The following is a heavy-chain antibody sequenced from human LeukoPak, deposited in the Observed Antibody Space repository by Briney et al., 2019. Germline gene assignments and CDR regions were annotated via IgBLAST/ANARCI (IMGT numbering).Heavy chain of an antibody. CDR1: GGSISSSSYY. J-gene: IGHJ4*02. D-gene: IGHD1-20*01. Sequence: PSETLSLTCTVSGGSISSSSYYWGWIRQPPCKWLEWIGSIYYSGSTYYNPSLKSRVTISVDTSKNQFSLKLSSVTAADTAVYYCARHAGWYNWNAEIDYWGQGTLVTVPS. CDR2: IYYSGST. CDR3: ARHAGWYNWNAEIDY. V-gene: IGHV4-39*01.